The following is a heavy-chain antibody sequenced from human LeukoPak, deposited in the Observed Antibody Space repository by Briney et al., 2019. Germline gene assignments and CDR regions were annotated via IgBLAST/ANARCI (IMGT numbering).Heavy chain of an antibody. Sequence: PGGSLRLSCAASGFTFSSYAMSWVRQAPGKGLEWVSAISGSGGSTYYADSVKGRFTISRDNSKNTLYLQMNSLRAEDTAVYYCAKDADCYDSSGYYLQIIRYFDYWGQGTLVTVSS. CDR3: AKDADCYDSSGYYLQIIRYFDY. V-gene: IGHV3-23*01. CDR2: ISGSGGST. D-gene: IGHD3-22*01. CDR1: GFTFSSYA. J-gene: IGHJ4*02.